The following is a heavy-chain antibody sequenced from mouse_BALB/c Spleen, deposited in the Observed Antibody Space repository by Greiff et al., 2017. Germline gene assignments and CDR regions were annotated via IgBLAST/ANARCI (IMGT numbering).Heavy chain of an antibody. CDR2: INPSTGYT. CDR1: GYTFTSYW. Sequence: VQLVESGAELAKPGASVKMSCKASGYTFTSYWMHWVKQRPGQGLEWIGYINPSTGYTEYNQKFKDKATLTADKSSSTAYMQLSSLTSEDSAVYYCARFGDYDYYYAMDYWGQGTSVTVSS. D-gene: IGHD2-4*01. V-gene: IGHV1-7*01. CDR3: ARFGDYDYYYAMDY. J-gene: IGHJ4*01.